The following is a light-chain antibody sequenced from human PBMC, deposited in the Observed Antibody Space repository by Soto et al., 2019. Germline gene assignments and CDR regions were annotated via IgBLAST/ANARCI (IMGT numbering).Light chain of an antibody. CDR2: DVN. J-gene: IGLJ2*01. CDR3: SSYTSSNTLVL. CDR1: SSDVGGYNY. V-gene: IGLV2-14*03. Sequence: QSALTQPASVSGSPGQSITISCTGTSSDVGGYNYVSWYQHHPGKAPKLMIYDVNNRPSGVSNRFSGSKSGNTASLTISGLQAEDEADYYCSSYTSSNTLVLFGGGTKVTVL.